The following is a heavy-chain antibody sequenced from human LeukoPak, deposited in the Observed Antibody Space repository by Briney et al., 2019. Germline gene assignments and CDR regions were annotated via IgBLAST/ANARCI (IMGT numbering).Heavy chain of an antibody. V-gene: IGHV1-46*01. CDR2: INPSGGST. CDR3: AALELLWFGELFWDY. CDR1: GYTFTSYY. D-gene: IGHD3-10*01. J-gene: IGHJ4*02. Sequence: ASVKVSCKASGYTFTSYYMHWVRQAPGQGLEWMGIINPSGGSTSYAQKFQGRVTMTEDTSTGTAYMELSSLRSEDTAVYYCAALELLWFGELFWDYWGQGTLVTVSS.